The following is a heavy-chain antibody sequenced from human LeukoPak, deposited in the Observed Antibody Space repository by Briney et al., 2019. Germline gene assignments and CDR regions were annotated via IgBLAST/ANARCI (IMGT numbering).Heavy chain of an antibody. J-gene: IGHJ3*02. V-gene: IGHV4-59*01. Sequence: SETLSLTCTVSGGSISSYYWSWIRQPPGKGLEWIGYIYYSGSTNYNPSLKSRVNISVDTSKNQCSLKLSSVTAADTAVYYCARAKKGDRDGYNFDAFDIWGQGTMVTVSS. CDR3: ARAKKGDRDGYNFDAFDI. CDR1: GGSISSYY. D-gene: IGHD5-24*01. CDR2: IYYSGST.